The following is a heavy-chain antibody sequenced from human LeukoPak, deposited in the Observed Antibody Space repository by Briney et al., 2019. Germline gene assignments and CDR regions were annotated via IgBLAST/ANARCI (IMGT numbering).Heavy chain of an antibody. CDR2: INSDGSYT. CDR3: ATELRESGASSRNAFDM. V-gene: IGHV3-74*01. D-gene: IGHD2-15*01. CDR1: GFTFSTYW. Sequence: PGGSLRLSCTASGFTFSTYWMHWVRQAPAKGLVWVSLINSDGSYTDFADSVKGRFTISRDNAQSTLYLQMNSLRVEDTAVYYCATELRESGASSRNAFDMWGQGTVVSVSS. J-gene: IGHJ3*02.